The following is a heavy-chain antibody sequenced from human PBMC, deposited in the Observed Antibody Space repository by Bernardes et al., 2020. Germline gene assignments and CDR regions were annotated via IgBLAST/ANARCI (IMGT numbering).Heavy chain of an antibody. D-gene: IGHD2-15*01. CDR2: IGTAGDT. J-gene: IGHJ4*02. CDR3: ARATGIVGGRYYFDY. Sequence: GGSLRLSCAASGFTFSTYDMHWVRQGIGKGLEWVSGIGTAGDTYYPGSVKGRFTISRENAKNSLYLQMNSLRAGDTAVYYCARATGIVGGRYYFDYWGQGTLVTVSS. V-gene: IGHV3-13*01. CDR1: GFTFSTYD.